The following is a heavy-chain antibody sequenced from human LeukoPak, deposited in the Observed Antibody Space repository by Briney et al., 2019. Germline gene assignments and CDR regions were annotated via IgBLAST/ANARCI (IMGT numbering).Heavy chain of an antibody. CDR1: GYTFTSYD. CDR3: ARDEERITIFGVVIMGLYGMDV. J-gene: IGHJ6*02. V-gene: IGHV1-8*01. CDR2: MNPNSGNT. D-gene: IGHD3-3*01. Sequence: ASVKVSCKASGYTFTSYDINWVRQATGQGLEWMGWMNPNSGNTGYAQKFQGRVTMTRDTSISTAYMELSRLRSDDTAVYYCARDEERITIFGVVIMGLYGMDVWGQGTTVTVSS.